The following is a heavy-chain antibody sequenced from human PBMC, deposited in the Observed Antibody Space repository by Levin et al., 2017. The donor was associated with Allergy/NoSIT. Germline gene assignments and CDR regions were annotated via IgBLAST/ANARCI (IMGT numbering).Heavy chain of an antibody. CDR1: GFTFSSYW. D-gene: IGHD2-21*02. Sequence: GESLKISCAASGFTFSSYWMHWVRQAPGKGLVWVSCINSDGSSTSYADSVKGRFTISRDNAKNTLYLQMNSLMAEDTAVYYCARVLGDSRGDYWGQGTLVNVSS. CDR3: ARVLGDSRGDY. J-gene: IGHJ4*02. V-gene: IGHV3-74*01. CDR2: INSDGSST.